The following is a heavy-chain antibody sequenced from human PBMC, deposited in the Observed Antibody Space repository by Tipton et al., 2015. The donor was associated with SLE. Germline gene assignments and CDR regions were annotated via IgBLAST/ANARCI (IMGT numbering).Heavy chain of an antibody. CDR2: INHSGST. V-gene: IGHV4-34*01. CDR3: ARGLYYYDSRYFDL. CDR1: GGAIRGYY. D-gene: IGHD3-22*01. Sequence: AGLVKPSETLSLTCSVSGGAIRGYYWSWIRQPPGKGLEWIAEINHSGSTNYSPSFKSRFTISVDTSKKQLSLKVSSVTAADTAVYYGARGLYYYDSRYFDLWGRGTLVTVSS. J-gene: IGHJ2*01.